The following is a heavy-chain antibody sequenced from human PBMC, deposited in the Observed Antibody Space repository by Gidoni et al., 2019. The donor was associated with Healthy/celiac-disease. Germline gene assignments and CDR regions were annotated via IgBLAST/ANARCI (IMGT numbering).Heavy chain of an antibody. CDR3: ARAHGSGSYYWIDI. V-gene: IGHV3-33*01. Sequence: QVQLVESGGGVVQPGRSLRLSCAASGFTFSSYGMHWVRQAPGKGLGWVAVIWYDGSNKYYADSVKGRFTISRDNSKNTLYLEMNSLRAEDTAVYYCARAHGSGSYYWIDIWGQGTMVTVSS. J-gene: IGHJ3*02. CDR2: IWYDGSNK. CDR1: GFTFSSYG. D-gene: IGHD3-10*01.